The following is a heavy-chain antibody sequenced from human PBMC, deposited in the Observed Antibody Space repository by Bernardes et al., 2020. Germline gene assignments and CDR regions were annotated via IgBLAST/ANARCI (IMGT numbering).Heavy chain of an antibody. D-gene: IGHD1-26*01. V-gene: IGHV3-73*01. CDR2: IRGKADNYAT. Sequence: GSLRLSCAASGFTFSGSALHWVRQASGKGLEWVGRIRGKADNYATAYAASVKGRFTISRDDSKNTAYLQMNSLKTEDTAVYYCVRLEGGYWGQGTLVTVSS. CDR1: GFTFSGSA. CDR3: VRLEGGY. J-gene: IGHJ4*02.